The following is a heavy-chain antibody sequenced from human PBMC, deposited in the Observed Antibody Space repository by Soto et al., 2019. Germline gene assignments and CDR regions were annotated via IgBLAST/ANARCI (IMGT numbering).Heavy chain of an antibody. CDR2: IYWDDDK. J-gene: IGHJ4*02. Sequence: QITLKESGPTLVKPTQTLTLTCTFSGFSLSTSGVGVGWIRQPPGKALEWLALIYWDDDKRYSPSLKSRLTITKDTSKNQVVLTMTNMDPVDTATYYCARLDYYDSSGYSGYWGRGTLVTVSS. D-gene: IGHD3-22*01. V-gene: IGHV2-5*02. CDR3: ARLDYYDSSGYSGY. CDR1: GFSLSTSGVG.